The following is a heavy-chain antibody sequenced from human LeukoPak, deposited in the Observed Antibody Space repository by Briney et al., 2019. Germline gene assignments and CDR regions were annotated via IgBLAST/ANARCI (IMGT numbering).Heavy chain of an antibody. J-gene: IGHJ5*02. D-gene: IGHD3-22*01. CDR1: GFTFNNYA. Sequence: PGGSLRLSCAVSGFTFNNYAMTWVRQSPGKGLEWVSTIGGSGTTTYYADSVRGRFTISRDNSKTTLYLQLNSLRAEDTAVYYCANALRNYYDTSVLSWGQGTLVTVSS. CDR2: IGGSGTTT. CDR3: ANALRNYYDTSVLS. V-gene: IGHV3-23*01.